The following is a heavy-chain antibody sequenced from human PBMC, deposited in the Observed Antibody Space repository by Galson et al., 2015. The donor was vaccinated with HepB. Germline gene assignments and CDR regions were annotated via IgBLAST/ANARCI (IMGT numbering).Heavy chain of an antibody. CDR1: GFTFSNYA. V-gene: IGHV3-23*01. D-gene: IGHD2-21*01. CDR3: AKEPTSIHGYDMDV. J-gene: IGHJ6*02. CDR2: ITGSGGRT. Sequence: SLRLSCAASGFTFSNYAMNWVRQAPGKGLEWVSGITGSGGRTSYADSVKGRFTISRDNSKKTLYLQMNSLRADDSAVYYCAKEPTSIHGYDMDVWGQGTTVAVSS.